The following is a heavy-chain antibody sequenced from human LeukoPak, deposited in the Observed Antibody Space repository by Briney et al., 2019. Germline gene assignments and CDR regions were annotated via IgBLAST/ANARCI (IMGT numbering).Heavy chain of an antibody. CDR1: GFTFSSYW. D-gene: IGHD5-18*01. J-gene: IGHJ4*02. CDR3: ARDTAMDPSFDY. Sequence: PGGSLRLSCAAPGFTFSSYWMSWVRQAPGKGLEWVANIKQDGSEKYYVDSVKGRFTISRDNAKNSLYLQMNSLRAEDTAVYYCARDTAMDPSFDYWGQGTLVTVSS. V-gene: IGHV3-7*01. CDR2: IKQDGSEK.